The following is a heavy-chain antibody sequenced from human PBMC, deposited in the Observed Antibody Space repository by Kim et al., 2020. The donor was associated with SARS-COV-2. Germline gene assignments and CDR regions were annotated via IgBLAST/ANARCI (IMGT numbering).Heavy chain of an antibody. D-gene: IGHD1-26*01. J-gene: IGHJ6*02. CDR3: AKALYSGSYGEFDGMDV. CDR2: IWYDGSNK. Sequence: GGSLRLSCAASGFTFSSYGMHWVRQAPGKGLEWVAVIWYDGSNKYYADSVKGRFTISRDNSKNTLYLQMNSLRAEDTAVYYCAKALYSGSYGEFDGMDVWGQGTTVIVFS. V-gene: IGHV3-33*06. CDR1: GFTFSSYG.